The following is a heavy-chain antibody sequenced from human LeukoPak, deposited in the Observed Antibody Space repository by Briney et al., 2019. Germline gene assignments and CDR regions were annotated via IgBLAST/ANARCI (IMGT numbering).Heavy chain of an antibody. CDR2: ISAYNGNT. Sequence: ASVKVSCKASGFTFTSHGFSWVRQAPGQGLEWMGWISAYNGNTNYAQNLQGRVTMTTDASTSTVYMELRSLRSDDTAMYYCGRWRESSNWPPGYLQYWGQGTLVIVSS. CDR3: GRWRESSNWPPGYLQY. CDR1: GFTFTSHG. J-gene: IGHJ1*01. D-gene: IGHD4-11*01. V-gene: IGHV1-18*01.